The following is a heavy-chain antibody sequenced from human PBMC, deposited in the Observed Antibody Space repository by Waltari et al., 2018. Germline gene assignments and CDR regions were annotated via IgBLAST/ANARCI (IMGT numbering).Heavy chain of an antibody. J-gene: IGHJ4*02. D-gene: IGHD5-18*01. CDR2: INPNPGNP. Sequence: QVQLVQSGSELKKPGASVKVSCKASGYIFSNYAMNWVRQAPGQGLEWMGWINPNPGNPTHAQGFTGRFVFSLDTAVSTAYLQISSLKAEDTSVYYCAKGIQLWGRGSWYFDDWGQGTLVTVSS. CDR3: AKGIQLWGRGSWYFDD. V-gene: IGHV7-4-1*02. CDR1: GYIFSNYA.